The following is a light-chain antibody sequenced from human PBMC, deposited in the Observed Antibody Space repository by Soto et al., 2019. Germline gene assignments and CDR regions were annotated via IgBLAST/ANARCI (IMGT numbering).Light chain of an antibody. J-gene: IGLJ2*01. CDR1: KIGTKS. V-gene: IGLV3-21*02. CDR3: QVWDRTTDFVV. Sequence: SYELTQAPSVSVAPGQTARFTCGGDKIGTKSVHWHQQKPGQAPVLVVYDDNDRPSGIPERFSDSKSGNTVTLTISRVEAGDEADYYCQVWDRTTDFVVFGGGTQLTVL. CDR2: DDN.